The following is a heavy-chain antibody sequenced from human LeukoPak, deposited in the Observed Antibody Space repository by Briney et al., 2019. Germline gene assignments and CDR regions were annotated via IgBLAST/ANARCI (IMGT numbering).Heavy chain of an antibody. D-gene: IGHD6-13*01. J-gene: IGHJ6*03. CDR1: GFTFSSYW. Sequence: GGSLRLSCAASGFTFSSYWMSWVRQAPGKGLEWVANIKQDGSEKYYVDSVKGRFTISRDNAKNSLYLQTNSLRAEDTAVYYCAGDAYSSSWPFYYYYMDVWGKGTTVTVSS. V-gene: IGHV3-7*01. CDR3: AGDAYSSSWPFYYYYMDV. CDR2: IKQDGSEK.